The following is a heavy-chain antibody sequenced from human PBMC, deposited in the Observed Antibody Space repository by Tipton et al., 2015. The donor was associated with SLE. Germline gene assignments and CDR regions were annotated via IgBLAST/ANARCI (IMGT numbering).Heavy chain of an antibody. V-gene: IGHV4-59*01. J-gene: IGHJ3*01. Sequence: TLSLTCTVSGGSISTFYWTWIRQPPGKGLEWIGYIFYSDNTNYNPSLKSRVTISVDTSKNQFSLELNSVTAADTAVYYCARGYTPDGFELWGPGTMVTVPS. CDR2: IFYSDNT. CDR1: GGSISTFY. D-gene: IGHD5-18*01. CDR3: ARGYTPDGFEL.